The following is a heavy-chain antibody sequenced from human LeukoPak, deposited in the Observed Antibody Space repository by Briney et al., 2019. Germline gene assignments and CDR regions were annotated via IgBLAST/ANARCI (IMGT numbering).Heavy chain of an antibody. CDR1: GGSFSGYY. V-gene: IGHV4-34*01. D-gene: IGHD4-11*01. CDR2: INHSGST. Sequence: SETLSLTCAVYGGSFSGYYWSWIRQPPGKGLEWIGEINHSGSTNYNPSLKSRVTISVDTSKYQFSLKLSSVTAADTAVYYCATLDRTTVTVHWGQGTLVTVSS. CDR3: ATLDRTTVTVH. J-gene: IGHJ4*02.